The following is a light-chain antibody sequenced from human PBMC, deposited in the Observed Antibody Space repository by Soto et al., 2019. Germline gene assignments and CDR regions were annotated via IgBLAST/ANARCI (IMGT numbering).Light chain of an antibody. CDR3: QAWDSSSPVV. V-gene: IGLV3-1*01. J-gene: IGLJ2*01. CDR2: QDS. Sequence: SYELTQPPSVSVSPGQTASITCSGDKLGDKYACWYQQKPGQSPVLVIYQDSKRPSGIPERFSGSKSGNTATLTISGTQAMDEADYYCQAWDSSSPVVFGGGTNLTVL. CDR1: KLGDKY.